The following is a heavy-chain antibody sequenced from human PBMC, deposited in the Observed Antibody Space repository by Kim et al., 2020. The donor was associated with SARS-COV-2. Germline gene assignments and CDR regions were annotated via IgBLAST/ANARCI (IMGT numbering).Heavy chain of an antibody. Sequence: LSLTCAASGFTFSSYGMHWVRQAPGKGLECVAVIWYDGSNKYYADSVKGRFTISRDNSKNTLYLQMNSLRAEDTAVYYCARDLLVGATSYGMDVWGQGPTVTVSS. V-gene: IGHV3-33*01. D-gene: IGHD1-26*01. J-gene: IGHJ6*02. CDR3: ARDLLVGATSYGMDV. CDR2: IWYDGSNK. CDR1: GFTFSSYG.